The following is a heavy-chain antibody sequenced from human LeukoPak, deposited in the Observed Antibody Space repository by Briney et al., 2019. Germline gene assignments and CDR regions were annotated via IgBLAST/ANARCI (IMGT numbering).Heavy chain of an antibody. Sequence: ASVKVSCKASGYTFTSYGISWVRQAPGQGLEWMGWISAYNGNTNYAQKLQGRVTMTRDTSTSTVYMELSSLRSEDTAVYYCARDRGAYYDSSGYLPDYWGQGTLVTVSS. D-gene: IGHD3-22*01. V-gene: IGHV1-18*01. CDR1: GYTFTSYG. J-gene: IGHJ4*02. CDR2: ISAYNGNT. CDR3: ARDRGAYYDSSGYLPDY.